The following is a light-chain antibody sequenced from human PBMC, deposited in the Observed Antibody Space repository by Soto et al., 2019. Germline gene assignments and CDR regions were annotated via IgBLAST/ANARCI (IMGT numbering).Light chain of an antibody. CDR2: GAS. CDR1: HSVSSSY. Sequence: EIVLTQSPGTLSLSPGERATLSCRANHSVSSSYLAWYQQTPGQAPRLLIYGASRSATGIPDRFSGSGSGTDVTLSISRLEPEDFAVYYCQQYGSSPLTFGGGTKVEIK. V-gene: IGKV3-20*01. J-gene: IGKJ4*01. CDR3: QQYGSSPLT.